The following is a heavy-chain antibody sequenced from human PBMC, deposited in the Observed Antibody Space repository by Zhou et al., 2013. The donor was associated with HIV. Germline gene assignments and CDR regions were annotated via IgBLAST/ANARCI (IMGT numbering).Heavy chain of an antibody. CDR1: GGTFSSNA. Sequence: QVHLVQSGAEVKKAGSSVRVSCKTAGGTFSSNAISWVRQAPGQGLEWMGGIIPIFGTANYAQRFQDRVTITADESTSTAYMELSSLRSEDTAVYYCARGIVYYYGSGSYSEYFDLWGRGSLVTVSS. D-gene: IGHD3-10*01. CDR3: ARGIVYYYGSGSYSEYFDL. J-gene: IGHJ2*01. CDR2: IIPIFGTA. V-gene: IGHV1-69*12.